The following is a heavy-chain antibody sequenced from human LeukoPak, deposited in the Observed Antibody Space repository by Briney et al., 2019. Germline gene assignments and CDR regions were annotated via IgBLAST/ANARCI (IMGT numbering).Heavy chain of an antibody. V-gene: IGHV4-34*01. CDR3: ARGLRLPSRSAPAVPHV. Sequence: PSETLSLTCAVYGGSFSGYYWNWIRQPPGKGLEWIGEIHFSGTTKYNPSLKSRVTISVDTSKNQFSLRLSAVTAADTAVYHCARGLRLPSRSAPAVPHVWAKGTTVTVSA. J-gene: IGHJ6*04. CDR2: IHFSGTT. D-gene: IGHD2-2*01. CDR1: GGSFSGYY.